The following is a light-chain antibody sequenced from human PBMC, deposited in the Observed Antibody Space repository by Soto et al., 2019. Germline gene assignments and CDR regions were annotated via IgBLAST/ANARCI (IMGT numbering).Light chain of an antibody. V-gene: IGLV1-44*01. CDR1: STNIGSNT. CDR2: SNN. Sequence: QSVLTQPPSASGTPGQRVTISCSGSSTNIGSNTVNWYQQLPGTAPKLLIYSNNQRPSGVPDRFSGSKSGTSASLAISVLQSEDEADYYCAAWDDSLNADYVFGTGTKVTV. CDR3: AAWDDSLNADYV. J-gene: IGLJ1*01.